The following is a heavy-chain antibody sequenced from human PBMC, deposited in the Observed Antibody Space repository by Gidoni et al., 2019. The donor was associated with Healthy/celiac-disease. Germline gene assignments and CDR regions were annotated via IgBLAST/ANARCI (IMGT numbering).Heavy chain of an antibody. CDR3: AKEGSSMVRGVLGWFDP. D-gene: IGHD3-10*01. V-gene: IGHV3-9*01. Sequence: EVQLVEFGGGLVQPGRSLRLSCAASGFTFEDYALHWVRQAPGKGLEWVSGISWNSGSIGYADSVKGRFTISRDNAKNSLYLQMNSLRAEDTALYYCAKEGSSMVRGVLGWFDPWGQGTLVTVSS. CDR1: GFTFEDYA. CDR2: ISWNSGSI. J-gene: IGHJ5*02.